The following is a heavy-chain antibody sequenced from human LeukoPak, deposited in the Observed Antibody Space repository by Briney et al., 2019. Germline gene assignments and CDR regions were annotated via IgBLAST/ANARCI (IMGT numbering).Heavy chain of an antibody. CDR2: FDPEDGEA. Sequence: ASVKVSCKVSGYTLTELSMHWVRQAPGKGLEWMGGFDPEDGEAIYAQKFQGRVTMTEDTSTDTAYMELSSLRSEDTAVYYCASRIAAAGPLDYWGQGTLVTVSS. CDR3: ASRIAAAGPLDY. V-gene: IGHV1-24*01. D-gene: IGHD6-13*01. J-gene: IGHJ4*02. CDR1: GYTLTELS.